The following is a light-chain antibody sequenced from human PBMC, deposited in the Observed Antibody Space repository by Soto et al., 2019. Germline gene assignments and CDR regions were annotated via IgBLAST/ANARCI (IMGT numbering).Light chain of an antibody. J-gene: IGLJ1*01. CDR1: TSNIGSNT. Sequence: QSVLTQPPSASGTAGQMVTISCSGSTSNIGSNTVNWYQQLPGTAPKTLIYSNNQRPSGVPDRFSGSKSGTSGSLAISGLLSEDEADYYRAAWDDSLNGYVFGTGTKVTVL. CDR2: SNN. CDR3: AAWDDSLNGYV. V-gene: IGLV1-44*01.